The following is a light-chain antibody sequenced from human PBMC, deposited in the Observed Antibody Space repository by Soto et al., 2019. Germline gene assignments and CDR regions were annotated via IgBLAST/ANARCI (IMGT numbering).Light chain of an antibody. Sequence: QSALTQPASVSGSPGRSVTISCTGTSSDVGGFNYVSWYQHLPGRAPKLIIYDVTNRPSGISYRFSASKSGRTASLTISGLQAEDEAYYYCSSYSSSTTHVVFGGGTKLTVL. CDR3: SSYSSSTTHVV. CDR1: SSDVGGFNY. V-gene: IGLV2-14*03. J-gene: IGLJ2*01. CDR2: DVT.